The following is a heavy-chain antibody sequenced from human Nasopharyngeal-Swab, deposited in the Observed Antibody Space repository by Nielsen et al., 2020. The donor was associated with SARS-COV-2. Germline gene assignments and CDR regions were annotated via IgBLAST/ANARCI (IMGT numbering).Heavy chain of an antibody. J-gene: IGHJ6*02. CDR1: GFTVSSNY. CDR3: GRGHYGLDV. V-gene: IGHV3-53*01. Sequence: GGSLRLSCAASGFTVSSNYMSWVRQAPGKGLEWVSVIYSGGSTYYADSVKGRFTISRDNAKNSLYLEMNSLRVEDTAVYYCGRGHYGLDVWGQGTTVIVSS. CDR2: IYSGGST.